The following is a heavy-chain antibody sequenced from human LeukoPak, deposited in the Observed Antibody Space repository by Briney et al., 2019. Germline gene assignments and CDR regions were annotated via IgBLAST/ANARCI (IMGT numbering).Heavy chain of an antibody. CDR3: ARGNGDIVVVPAAMSRDNWFDP. Sequence: ASVTVSCKASGYTFTDYYIHWVRQAPGQGLEWMGWINPNSGGTNYAQRFQGRVTVTRDTSINTAYMELSSLRSEDTAVYYCARGNGDIVVVPAAMSRDNWFDPWGQGTLVTVSS. D-gene: IGHD2-2*01. CDR2: INPNSGGT. CDR1: GYTFTDYY. J-gene: IGHJ5*02. V-gene: IGHV1-2*02.